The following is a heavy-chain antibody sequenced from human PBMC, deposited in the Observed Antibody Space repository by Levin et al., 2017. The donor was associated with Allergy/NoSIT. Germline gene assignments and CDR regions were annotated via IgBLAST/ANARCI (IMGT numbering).Heavy chain of an antibody. V-gene: IGHV3-23*01. Sequence: GESLKISCAASGFTFSSYAMSWVRQAPGKGLEWVSAISGSGGSTYYADSVKGRFTISRDNSKNTLYLQMNSLRAEDTALYYCAKEPDYGDYFDYWGQGTLVTVSS. CDR3: AKEPDYGDYFDY. J-gene: IGHJ4*02. D-gene: IGHD4-17*01. CDR2: ISGSGGST. CDR1: GFTFSSYA.